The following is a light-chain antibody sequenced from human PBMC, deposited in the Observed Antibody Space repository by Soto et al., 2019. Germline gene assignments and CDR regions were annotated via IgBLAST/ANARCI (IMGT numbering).Light chain of an antibody. CDR1: QNVYNN. Sequence: SVMTQSPATLSVSPGEGATLSCKASQNVYNNLAWYQQRPGQPPRLLIYDASTRATGISARFSGSGYGTEFTLTISSLQSEDFAVYFCQQCRNWPLTFGGGTKVDIK. J-gene: IGKJ4*01. V-gene: IGKV3-15*01. CDR2: DAS. CDR3: QQCRNWPLT.